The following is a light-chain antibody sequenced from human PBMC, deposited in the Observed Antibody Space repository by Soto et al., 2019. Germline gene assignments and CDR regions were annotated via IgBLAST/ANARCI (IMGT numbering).Light chain of an antibody. CDR2: YDS. Sequence: VLTQPPSVSVAPEKTARLACGGDNIGSKRVHWYRQKPGQAPVLVIYYDSDRPSGIPERFSGSNSGNTATLTINRVEAGDEADYYCQVWDITTDHYVFGTGTKLTVL. J-gene: IGLJ1*01. CDR3: QVWDITTDHYV. CDR1: NIGSKR. V-gene: IGLV3-21*04.